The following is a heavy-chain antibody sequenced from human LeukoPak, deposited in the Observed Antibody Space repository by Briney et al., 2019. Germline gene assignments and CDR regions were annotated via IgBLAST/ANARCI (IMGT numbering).Heavy chain of an antibody. CDR1: GGSISSGNYY. CDR3: ARVRGSYFDY. V-gene: IGHV4-61*09. Sequence: SETLSLTCTVSGGSISSGNYYWSWIRQPAGKGLEWIGHIYLSGSTNYNPSLQSRVSMSLDTSKNQFSLKLSSVTAADTAVYYCARVRGSYFDYWGQGTLVTVSS. J-gene: IGHJ4*02. CDR2: IYLSGST.